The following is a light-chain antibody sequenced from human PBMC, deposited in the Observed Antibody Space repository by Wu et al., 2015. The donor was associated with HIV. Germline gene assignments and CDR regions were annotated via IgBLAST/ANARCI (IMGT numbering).Light chain of an antibody. CDR1: EDVNNY. CDR3: QQRSNWLT. Sequence: IVLRQSPGTLSLSPGERATLSCRASEDVNNYLAWYQQNPGQAPRLLIYDASSRATGIPARFSGSGSGTDFTLTISSLEPEDFAVYYCQQRSNWLTFGGGTKVELK. V-gene: IGKV3-11*01. J-gene: IGKJ4*01. CDR2: DAS.